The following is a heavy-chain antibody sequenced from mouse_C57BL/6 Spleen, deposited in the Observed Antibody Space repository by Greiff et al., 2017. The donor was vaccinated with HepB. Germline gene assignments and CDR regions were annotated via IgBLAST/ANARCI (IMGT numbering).Heavy chain of an antibody. CDR1: GYTFTSYW. Sequence: QVQLQQPGAELVKPGASVKLSCKASGYTFTSYWITWVKQRTGQGLEWIGDIYPGSGSTNYNEKFKSKATLTADTSSSTAYMQLSSLSSEDSAVYCCAREWDEGRYFDYWGQGTTLTVSS. CDR3: AREWDEGRYFDY. J-gene: IGHJ2*01. D-gene: IGHD4-1*01. CDR2: IYPGSGST. V-gene: IGHV1-55*01.